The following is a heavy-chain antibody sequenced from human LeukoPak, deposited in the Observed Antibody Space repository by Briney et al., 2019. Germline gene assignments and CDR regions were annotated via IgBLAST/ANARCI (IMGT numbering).Heavy chain of an antibody. CDR1: GYTLTELS. D-gene: IGHD5-24*01. Sequence: ASVTVSCKVSGYTLTELSMHWVRQAPGKGLEWMGGFDPEDGEPIYAQNFQGRFTMTEDTSTDTVYMGLSSLRSEDSAVYYCATLEDFAVEMATDWGQGTLVTVSS. CDR3: ATLEDFAVEMATD. J-gene: IGHJ4*02. CDR2: FDPEDGEP. V-gene: IGHV1-24*01.